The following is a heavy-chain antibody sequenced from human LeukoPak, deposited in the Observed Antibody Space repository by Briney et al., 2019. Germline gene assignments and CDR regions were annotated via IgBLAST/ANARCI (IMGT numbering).Heavy chain of an antibody. CDR3: ARPGYSGSYSSANLDY. V-gene: IGHV5-51*01. J-gene: IGHJ4*02. D-gene: IGHD1-26*01. CDR2: IYPGDSDT. Sequence: GESLKISCKGSGYSFTSYWIGWVRQIPGKGLEWMGIIYPGDSDTRYSPSFQGQVTISADKSISTAYLQWSSLKASDTAMYYCARPGYSGSYSSANLDYWGQGTLVTV. CDR1: GYSFTSYW.